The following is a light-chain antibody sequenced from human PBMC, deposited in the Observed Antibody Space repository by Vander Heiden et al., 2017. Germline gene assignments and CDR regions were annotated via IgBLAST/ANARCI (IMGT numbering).Light chain of an antibody. CDR1: QGISNY. Sequence: DTPMTPPPSSLSAFVGDRVTITCRASQGISNYLAWYQQKPGKVPELLIYAASTLQSGVPSRFSGSGSGTDVTLTISSLQPEDVATYYCQKYNSAPWTFGQGTKVEIK. CDR3: QKYNSAPWT. CDR2: AAS. V-gene: IGKV1-27*01. J-gene: IGKJ1*01.